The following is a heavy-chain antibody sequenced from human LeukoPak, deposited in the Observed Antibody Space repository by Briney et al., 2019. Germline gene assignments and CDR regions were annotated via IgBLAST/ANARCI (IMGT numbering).Heavy chain of an antibody. CDR3: TTVVGYSGYDSLFDY. D-gene: IGHD5-12*01. J-gene: IGHJ4*02. CDR1: GFSFSNAW. Sequence: GGSLRLSCAASGFSFSNAWLSWVRQAPGKGLEWVGRIKNGGTTDYAAPVEGRFTISRDDSKATLYLQMNSLKTEDTAVYYCTTVVGYSGYDSLFDYWGQGTLVTVSS. V-gene: IGHV3-15*01. CDR2: IKNGGTT.